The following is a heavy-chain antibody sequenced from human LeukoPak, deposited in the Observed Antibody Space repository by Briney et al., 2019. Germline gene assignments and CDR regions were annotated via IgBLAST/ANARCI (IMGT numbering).Heavy chain of an antibody. CDR1: GFTVSSNS. CDR3: AKDSLRERIVGSTTRGVNDY. Sequence: PGGSLRLSCTVSGFTVSSNSMSWVRQAPGKGLEWVSFIYSDNTHYSDSVKGRFTISRDNSKNTLYLQMNSLRGEDTAVYYCAKDSLRERIVGSTTRGVNDYWGQGTLVTVSS. D-gene: IGHD1-26*01. J-gene: IGHJ4*02. CDR2: IYSDNT. V-gene: IGHV3-66*03.